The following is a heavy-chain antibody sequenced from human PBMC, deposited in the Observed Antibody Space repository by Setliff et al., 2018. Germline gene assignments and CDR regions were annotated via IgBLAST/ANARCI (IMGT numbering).Heavy chain of an antibody. CDR1: GGSISTGTYS. V-gene: IGHV4-61*02. CDR3: AREFAYTRGYYVAETLDP. Sequence: SETLSLTCTVSGGSISTGTYSWTWIRQPAGKGLEWIGRTYVSGRTDYNPSLTSRVTISVDRSKNQFSLTLSSVTAADTAMYYCAREFAYTRGYYVAETLDPWGQGTLVTVSS. CDR2: TYVSGRT. J-gene: IGHJ5*02. D-gene: IGHD3-10*02.